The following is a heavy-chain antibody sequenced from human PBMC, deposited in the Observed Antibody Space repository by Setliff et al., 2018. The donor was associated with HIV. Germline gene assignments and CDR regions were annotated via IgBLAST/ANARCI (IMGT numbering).Heavy chain of an antibody. CDR1: GASISNSNSY. J-gene: IGHJ5*02. D-gene: IGHD3-22*01. Sequence: AETLSLTCTVYGASISNSNSYWGWIRQPPGKRLEWLGSIYSSGSPSYNPSLSSRLTISVDTSKNQFSLKLNSVTAADTAVYYCARDRSYYDSGGYYYAGWFDPWGQGTLVTVSS. V-gene: IGHV4-39*02. CDR2: IYSSGSP. CDR3: ARDRSYYDSGGYYYAGWFDP.